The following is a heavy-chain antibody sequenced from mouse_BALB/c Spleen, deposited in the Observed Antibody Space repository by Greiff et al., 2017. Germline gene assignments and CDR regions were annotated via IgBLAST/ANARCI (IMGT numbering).Heavy chain of an antibody. CDR1: GYTFTSYW. CDR2: INPSNGRT. J-gene: IGHJ2*01. Sequence: QVQLQQSGAELVKPGASVKLSCKASGYTFTSYWMHWVKQRPGQGLEWIGEINPSNGRTNYNEKFKSKATLTVDKSSSTAYMQLSSLTSEDSAVYYCARSRDYDYFDYWGQGTTLTVSS. V-gene: IGHV1S81*02. CDR3: ARSRDYDYFDY. D-gene: IGHD2-4*01.